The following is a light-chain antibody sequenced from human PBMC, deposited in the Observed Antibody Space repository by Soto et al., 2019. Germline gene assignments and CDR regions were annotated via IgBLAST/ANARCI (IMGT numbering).Light chain of an antibody. J-gene: IGLJ1*01. CDR3: QSYDSSLSGARV. CDR1: SSNIGAGYD. V-gene: IGLV1-40*01. CDR2: GNS. Sequence: QSVLTQPPSVSGAPGQRVTISCTGSSSNIGAGYDVHWYQQLPGTAPKLLIHGNSNRPSGVPDRFSGSKSGTPASPAITGLEAGDEADYCCQSYDSSLSGARVFGTGTKVTVL.